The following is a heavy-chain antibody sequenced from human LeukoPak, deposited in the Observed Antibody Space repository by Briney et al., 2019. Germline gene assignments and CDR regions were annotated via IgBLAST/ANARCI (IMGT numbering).Heavy chain of an antibody. D-gene: IGHD1-7*01. V-gene: IGHV1-18*01. J-gene: IGHJ4*02. CDR2: ISAYNGNT. Sequence: ASVKVSCKASGYTFTSYAINWVRQAPGQGLECMGWISAYNGNTNYAQKLRGRVTMTTDTSTSTAYMELRNLRSDDTALYYCARMGWNYVAYFDYWGQGTLVTVSS. CDR3: ARMGWNYVAYFDY. CDR1: GYTFTSYA.